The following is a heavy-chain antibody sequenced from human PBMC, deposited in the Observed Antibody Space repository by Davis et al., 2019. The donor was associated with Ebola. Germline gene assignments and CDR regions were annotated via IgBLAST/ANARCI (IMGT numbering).Heavy chain of an antibody. V-gene: IGHV3-21*01. CDR2: ISSSNTYM. J-gene: IGHJ6*02. CDR3: ARSSIAARPGYYYGMDV. D-gene: IGHD6-6*01. Sequence: GGSLRLSCAASGFTFSIYTMNWVRQAPGKGLEWVSSISSSNTYMYYADSVRGRFTISRDTAKNSLYLQMNSLRAEDTAVYYCARSSIAARPGYYYGMDVWGQGTTVTVSS. CDR1: GFTFSIYT.